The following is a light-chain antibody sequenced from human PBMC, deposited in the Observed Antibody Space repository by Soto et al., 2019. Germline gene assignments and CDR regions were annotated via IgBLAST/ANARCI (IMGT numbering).Light chain of an antibody. Sequence: EIVLTQSPGALSLSPGDRATLSCRASQSVNTRYLAWYQQRPGQAPRLLIYAASSRATGIPDRFSGSGSGRDFTLTIVRLEPEDSGMFYCHKYGSSPHTFGQGTKLEIK. CDR1: QSVNTRY. V-gene: IGKV3-20*01. J-gene: IGKJ2*01. CDR3: HKYGSSPHT. CDR2: AAS.